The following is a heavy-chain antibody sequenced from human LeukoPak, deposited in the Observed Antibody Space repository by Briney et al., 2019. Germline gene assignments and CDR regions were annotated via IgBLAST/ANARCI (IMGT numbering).Heavy chain of an antibody. D-gene: IGHD2-2*01. CDR1: GGSISNYY. V-gene: IGHV4-4*07. Sequence: SETLSLTCAVSGGSISNYYWTWIRQPAGKGLEWIGRIYTSGSTNYNPPPKSRVTISVDTSKNQFSLKLSSVTAADTAVYYCARDYSPAGCSSTSCYLYFDYWGQGTLVTVSS. CDR3: ARDYSPAGCSSTSCYLYFDY. J-gene: IGHJ4*02. CDR2: IYTSGST.